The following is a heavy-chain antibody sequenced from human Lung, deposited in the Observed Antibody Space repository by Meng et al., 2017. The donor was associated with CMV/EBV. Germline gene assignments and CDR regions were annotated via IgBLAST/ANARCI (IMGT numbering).Heavy chain of an antibody. V-gene: IGHV7-4-1*01. D-gene: IGHD6-19*01. CDR3: ARGNGWRFDY. J-gene: IGHJ4*02. CDR1: GYTFTSSS. CDR2: ININTGNP. Sequence: QVQSVQSGSELKKPGDSLKVSCQAAGYTFTSSSMNWVRHAPGQGLEWMGWININTGNPTYAQGFTGRFVFSLDTSVSTAYLQIDSPKADDTAVYYCARGNGWRFDYWGQGTLVTASS.